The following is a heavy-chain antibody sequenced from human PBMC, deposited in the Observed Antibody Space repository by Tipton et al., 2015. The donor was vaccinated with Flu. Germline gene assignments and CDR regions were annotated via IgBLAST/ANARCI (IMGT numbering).Heavy chain of an antibody. D-gene: IGHD3-22*01. CDR3: ARHPTYYSDSSGAFDI. V-gene: IGHV4-38-2*01. CDR1: GDSIRSSYC. CDR2: IYHSGST. Sequence: LRLSCAVSGDSIRSSYCWGWIRQPPGKGLEWIGTIYHSGSTYFNPSLKSRVTISLDTSKNQFSLKLSSVTAADTAVYYCARHPTYYSDSSGAFDIWGPGTMVTVSS. J-gene: IGHJ3*02.